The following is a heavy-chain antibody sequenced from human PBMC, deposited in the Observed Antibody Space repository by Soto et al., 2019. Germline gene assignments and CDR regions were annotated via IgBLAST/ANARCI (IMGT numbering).Heavy chain of an antibody. CDR1: GFSLSNARMG. CDR2: IFSNDEK. D-gene: IGHD4-17*01. CDR3: ARNLEVTTVVTSSADYWYFDL. V-gene: IGHV2-26*01. J-gene: IGHJ2*01. Sequence: QVTLKESGPVLVKPTETLTLTCTVSGFSLSNARMGVSWIRQPPGKALEWLAHIFSNDEKSYSTSLKSRLTISKDTSQSQVVLSMTNMDPVDTATYYRARNLEVTTVVTSSADYWYFDLWGRGTLVTVSS.